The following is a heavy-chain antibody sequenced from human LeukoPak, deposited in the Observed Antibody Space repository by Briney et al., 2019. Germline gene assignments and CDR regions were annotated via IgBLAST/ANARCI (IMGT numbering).Heavy chain of an antibody. CDR3: ASYRGLRSGDY. V-gene: IGHV3-66*01. D-gene: IGHD5-12*01. J-gene: IGHJ4*02. Sequence: GGSLRLSCAASGFTVSSNYMSWVRQAPGKGLEWVSVIYSGGSTYYADSVKGRFTISRDNSKNTLYLQMNSLRAEDTAVYYCASYRGLRSGDYWGQGTLVTVSS. CDR1: GFTVSSNY. CDR2: IYSGGST.